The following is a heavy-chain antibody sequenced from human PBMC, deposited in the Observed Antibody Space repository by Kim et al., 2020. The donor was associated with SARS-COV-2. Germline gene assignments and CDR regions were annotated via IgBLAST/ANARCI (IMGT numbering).Heavy chain of an antibody. CDR2: FDPEDGET. V-gene: IGHV1-24*01. J-gene: IGHJ5*02. CDR3: ATSTTVTTSGWFDP. CDR1: GYTLTELS. Sequence: ASVKVSCKVSGYTLTELSMHWVRQAPGKGLEWMGGFDPEDGETIYAQKFQGRVTMTEDTSTDTAYMELSNLRSEDTAVYYCATSTTVTTSGWFDPWGQGTLVTVSS. D-gene: IGHD4-17*01.